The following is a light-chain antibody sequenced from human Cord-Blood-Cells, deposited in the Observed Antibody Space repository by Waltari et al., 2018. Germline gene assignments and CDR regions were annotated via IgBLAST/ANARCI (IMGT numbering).Light chain of an antibody. CDR1: QGISSY. CDR3: QQYYSYPWT. CDR2: AAS. J-gene: IGKJ1*01. V-gene: IGKV1-8*01. Sequence: AIRITQPPSSLSASTGDRVTITCRASQGISSYLAWYQQKPGKAPNLLIYAASTLQSGVPSRFSGSGSGTDFTLTISCLQSEDFATYYCQQYYSYPWTFGQGTKVEIK.